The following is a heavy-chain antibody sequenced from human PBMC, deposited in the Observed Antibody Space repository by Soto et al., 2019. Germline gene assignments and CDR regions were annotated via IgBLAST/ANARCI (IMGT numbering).Heavy chain of an antibody. CDR3: SRASRGAAAGTLNWFDP. V-gene: IGHV1-18*01. CDR2: ITTFNGNT. D-gene: IGHD6-13*01. Sequence: QVQLVQSGAEVKKPGASVRVSCKASGYVFTSYGISWVRQAPGQGLEWMGWITTFNGNTNYAQKCQGRVTMTTDTSSTTAYMELRTLTSDDRAMYYCSRASRGAAAGTLNWFDPWGQGTLVTVSS. J-gene: IGHJ5*02. CDR1: GYVFTSYG.